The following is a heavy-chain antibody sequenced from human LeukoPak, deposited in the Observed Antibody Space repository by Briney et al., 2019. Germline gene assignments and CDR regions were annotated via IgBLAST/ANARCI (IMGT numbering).Heavy chain of an antibody. D-gene: IGHD2-2*03. Sequence: GSSVKVSFKASGGTFSSYTISWVRQAPGQGLEWMGRIIPILGIANYAQKFQGRVTITADKSTSTAYMELSSLRSEDTAVYYCASGYCSSTSCYLYYMDVWGKGTTVTVSS. CDR3: ASGYCSSTSCYLYYMDV. CDR1: GGTFSSYT. V-gene: IGHV1-69*02. CDR2: IIPILGIA. J-gene: IGHJ6*03.